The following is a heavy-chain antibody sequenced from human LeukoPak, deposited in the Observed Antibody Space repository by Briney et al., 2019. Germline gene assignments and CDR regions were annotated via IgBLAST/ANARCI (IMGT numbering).Heavy chain of an antibody. J-gene: IGHJ2*01. Sequence: SETLSLTCAVYGGSFSGYYWSWIRQPPGKGLEWIGEINHSGSTNYNPSLKSRVTISVDTSKNQFSLKLSSVTAADTAVYYCASRKLGYCSSTSCYWRYWYFNPWGRGTLVTVSS. V-gene: IGHV4-34*01. D-gene: IGHD2-2*03. CDR1: GGSFSGYY. CDR2: INHSGST. CDR3: ASRKLGYCSSTSCYWRYWYFNP.